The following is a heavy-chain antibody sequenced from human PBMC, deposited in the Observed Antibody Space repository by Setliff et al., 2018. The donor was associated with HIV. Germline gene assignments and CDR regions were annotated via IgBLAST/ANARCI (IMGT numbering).Heavy chain of an antibody. CDR3: AKAHPGAYNWNYYNPPRWFDP. D-gene: IGHD1-7*01. Sequence: ASVKVSCKASGYTFTGYYIHWVRQAPGQGLEWMGRINPNSGPTNYAQKFQGRVTMTRDTSISTAYMELSRLRSDDTAVYYCAKAHPGAYNWNYYNPPRWFDPWGQGTLVTVSS. J-gene: IGHJ5*02. V-gene: IGHV1-2*06. CDR1: GYTFTGYY. CDR2: INPNSGPT.